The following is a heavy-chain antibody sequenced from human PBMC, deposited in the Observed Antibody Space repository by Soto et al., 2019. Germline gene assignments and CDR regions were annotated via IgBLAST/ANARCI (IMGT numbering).Heavy chain of an antibody. Sequence: SETLSLTCTVSGGSISSSSYYWGWIRQPPGKGLEWIGSIYYSGSTYYNPSLKSRVTISVDTSKNQFSLKLSSVTAADTAVYYCARLSYYDILTGEPAFDPWGQGTLVTVSS. D-gene: IGHD3-9*01. CDR3: ARLSYYDILTGEPAFDP. CDR2: IYYSGST. J-gene: IGHJ5*02. CDR1: GGSISSSSYY. V-gene: IGHV4-39*01.